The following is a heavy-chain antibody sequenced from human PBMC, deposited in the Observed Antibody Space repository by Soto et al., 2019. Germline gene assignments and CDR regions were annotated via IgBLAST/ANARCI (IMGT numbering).Heavy chain of an antibody. V-gene: IGHV1-8*01. CDR3: ASNGPAASSLFDY. D-gene: IGHD2-2*01. CDR1: GYTFTSYD. J-gene: IGHJ4*02. CDR2: RNPNSGNT. Sequence: ASVKVSCKASGYTFTSYDINWVRQATGQGLEWMGWRNPNSGNTGYAQKFQGRVTMTRNTSISTAYMELSSLRSEDTAVYYCASNGPAASSLFDYWGQGTMVTVSS.